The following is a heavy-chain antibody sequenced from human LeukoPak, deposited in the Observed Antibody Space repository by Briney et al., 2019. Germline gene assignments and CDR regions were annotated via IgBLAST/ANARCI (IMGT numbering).Heavy chain of an antibody. CDR1: GFTFRSYG. CDR3: ARAEVSGSYYFFDY. CDR2: ISYDGSNE. J-gene: IGHJ4*02. D-gene: IGHD1-26*01. V-gene: IGHV3-30*03. Sequence: PGRSLRLSCVASGFTFRSYGMHWVRQAPGKGLEWVAVISYDGSNENYADSVKGRFTISRDDSKNTLSLQVNSLRAEDTAVYYCARAEVSGSYYFFDYLGQGTLVTVSS.